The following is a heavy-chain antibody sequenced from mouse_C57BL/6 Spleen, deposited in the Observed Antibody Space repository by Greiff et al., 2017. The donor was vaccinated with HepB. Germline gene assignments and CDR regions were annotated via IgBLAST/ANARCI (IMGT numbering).Heavy chain of an antibody. CDR2: ISGGGGNT. CDR1: GFTFSSYT. CDR3: ARHVDDYDEMPWFAY. Sequence: EVMLVESGGGLVKPGGSLKLSCAASGFTFSSYTMSWVRQTPEKRLEWVATISGGGGNTYYPDSVKGRFTISRDNAKNTLYLQMSSLRSEDTALYYCARHVDDYDEMPWFAYWGQGTLVTVSA. J-gene: IGHJ3*01. V-gene: IGHV5-9*01. D-gene: IGHD2-4*01.